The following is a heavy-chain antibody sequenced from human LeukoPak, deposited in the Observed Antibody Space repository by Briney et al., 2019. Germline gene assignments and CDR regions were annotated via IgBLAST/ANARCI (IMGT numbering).Heavy chain of an antibody. V-gene: IGHV1-46*01. D-gene: IGHD5-24*01. CDR3: ARDNSVRDEAWWFNP. CDR2: ISPSGGST. J-gene: IGHJ5*02. Sequence: VASVKVSCMAFGYTFTSNYMHWVRQAPGQGPEWMGVISPSGGSTTYAQKFQGRVTLTRDMSTSTDYLELSSLRSGDTAVYYCARDNSVRDEAWWFNPWGQGTLVTVSS. CDR1: GYTFTSNY.